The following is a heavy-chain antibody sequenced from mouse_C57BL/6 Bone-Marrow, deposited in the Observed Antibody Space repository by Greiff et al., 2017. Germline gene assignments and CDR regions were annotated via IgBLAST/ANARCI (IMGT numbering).Heavy chain of an antibody. J-gene: IGHJ4*01. Sequence: VQLQQSGPVLVKPGASVKMSCKASGYTFTDYYMTWVKQSHGKSLEWIGVINPYNGGTSYNQKFKGKATLTVDKSSSTAYMELNSLTSEDSAVYYCARDLTLYAMDYWGQGASVTVDS. CDR2: INPYNGGT. CDR3: ARDLTLYAMDY. V-gene: IGHV1-19*01. CDR1: GYTFTDYY.